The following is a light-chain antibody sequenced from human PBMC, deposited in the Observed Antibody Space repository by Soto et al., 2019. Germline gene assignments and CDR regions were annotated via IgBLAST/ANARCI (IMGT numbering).Light chain of an antibody. J-gene: IGLJ2*01. Sequence: QSVLTQPPSVSAAPGLKVTISCSGSSSNIGNNYVSWYQQLPGTAPKVLIYDNNKRPSGIPDRLSGSKSGTSATLGITGLQTGDEADYYCGTWDSSLSAVVFGGGTKLTVL. CDR3: GTWDSSLSAVV. V-gene: IGLV1-51*01. CDR2: DNN. CDR1: SSNIGNNY.